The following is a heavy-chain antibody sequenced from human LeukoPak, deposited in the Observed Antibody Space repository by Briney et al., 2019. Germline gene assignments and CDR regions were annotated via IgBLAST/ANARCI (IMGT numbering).Heavy chain of an antibody. J-gene: IGHJ4*02. D-gene: IGHD6-19*01. CDR3: VKDLGQQWLVSYFDY. CDR1: GFTFSSYA. V-gene: IGHV3-64D*06. CDR2: ISSNGGST. Sequence: PGRSLRLSCAASGFTFSSYAMHWVRQAPGKGLEYVSAISSNGGSTYYADSVKGRFTISRDNSKNTLYLQMSSLRAEDTAVYYCVKDLGQQWLVSYFDYWGQGTLVTVSS.